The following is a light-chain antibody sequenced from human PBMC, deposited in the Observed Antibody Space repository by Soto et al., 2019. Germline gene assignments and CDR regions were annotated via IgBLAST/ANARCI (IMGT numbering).Light chain of an antibody. J-gene: IGKJ1*01. V-gene: IGKV1-5*03. Sequence: DIQMTQSPSTLSASVGDRVTITCRARQSISTSLAWYQQKPGKAPKLLIYKASSLESGVPSRFSGSGSGTEFTLTISSLQPDDFATYYCQQYSNYLTCGQGAKVEIK. CDR2: KAS. CDR1: QSISTS. CDR3: QQYSNYLT.